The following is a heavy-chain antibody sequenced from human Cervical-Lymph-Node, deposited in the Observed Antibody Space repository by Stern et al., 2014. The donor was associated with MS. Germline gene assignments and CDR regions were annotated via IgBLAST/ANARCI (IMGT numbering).Heavy chain of an antibody. CDR3: ARRGGQEMVHFDY. V-gene: IGHV4-4*02. CDR2: IWHSGYT. J-gene: IGHJ4*02. CDR1: GGSISYGTW. D-gene: IGHD6-13*01. Sequence: QVQLQESGPGLVKPSETLSLTCGVSGGSISYGTWWSWVRQSPGKGLEWIGEIWHSGYTNYNPSFKSRVTISVDTSKNQLSLEMNAMPAADTAVYYCARRGGQEMVHFDYWGQGTLVIVSS.